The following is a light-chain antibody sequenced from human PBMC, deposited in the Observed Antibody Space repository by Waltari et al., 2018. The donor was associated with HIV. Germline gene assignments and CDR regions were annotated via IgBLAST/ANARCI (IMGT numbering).Light chain of an antibody. CDR2: CNI. CDR1: SYNIGAGYD. Sequence: QSVLTQPPSVSGAPGQRVTISCTGSSYNIGAGYDVHWYQHLPGTAPKLLIYCNINRPSVIPYRFSCSKSDTSASLAITGLQAEDEADYYCQSYDSSLSGGDVVFGGGTKLTVL. CDR3: QSYDSSLSGGDVV. V-gene: IGLV1-40*01. J-gene: IGLJ2*01.